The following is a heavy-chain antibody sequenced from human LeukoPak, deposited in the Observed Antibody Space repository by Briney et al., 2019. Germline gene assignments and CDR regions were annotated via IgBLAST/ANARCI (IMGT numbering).Heavy chain of an antibody. CDR3: AKDGVNERFLEWWDYYYYYMDV. Sequence: HTGGSLRLSCAASGFTFSSYAMSWVRQAPGKGLEWVSAISGSGGSTYYADSVKGRFTISRDNSKNTLYLQMNSLRAEDTAVYYCAKDGVNERFLEWWDYYYYYMDVWGKGTTVTVSS. CDR2: ISGSGGST. CDR1: GFTFSSYA. D-gene: IGHD3-3*01. J-gene: IGHJ6*03. V-gene: IGHV3-23*01.